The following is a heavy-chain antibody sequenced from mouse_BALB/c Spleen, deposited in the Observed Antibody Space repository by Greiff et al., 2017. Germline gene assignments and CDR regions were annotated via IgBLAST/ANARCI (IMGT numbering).Heavy chain of an antibody. Sequence: EVQGVESGGGLVKPGGSLKLSCAASGFTFSSYAMSWVRQTPEKRLEWVASISSGGSTYYPDSVKGRFTISRDNARNILYLQMSSLRSEDTAMYYCARGGGNYVGAMDYWGQGTSVTVSS. CDR3: ARGGGNYVGAMDY. CDR2: ISSGGST. CDR1: GFTFSSYA. D-gene: IGHD2-1*01. V-gene: IGHV5-6-5*01. J-gene: IGHJ4*01.